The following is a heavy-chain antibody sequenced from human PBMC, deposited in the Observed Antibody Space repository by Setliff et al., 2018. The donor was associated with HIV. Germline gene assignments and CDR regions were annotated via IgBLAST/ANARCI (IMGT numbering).Heavy chain of an antibody. J-gene: IGHJ4*02. CDR3: ARGSYTVRIDY. D-gene: IGHD3-10*01. CDR2: ISTSGRT. V-gene: IGHV4-4*09. Sequence: PSETLSLTCIVSGASISTYSWSWIRQSPGKGLEGIGYISTSGRTTHNPSLTCRVTISRDTSENQFSLSLRSVTAADTAVYYCARGSYTVRIDYWGQGTRVTVSS. CDR1: GASISTYS.